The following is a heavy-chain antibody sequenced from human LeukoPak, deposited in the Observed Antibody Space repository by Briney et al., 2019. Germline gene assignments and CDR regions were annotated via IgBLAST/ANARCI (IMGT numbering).Heavy chain of an antibody. CDR2: ISSGSSYI. CDR1: GFTFSSYS. J-gene: IGHJ4*02. D-gene: IGHD2-8*01. V-gene: IGHV3-21*01. Sequence: GGSLRLSCAASGFTFSSYSMNWVRQAPGKGLEWVSSISSGSSYIYYADSVKGRFTICRDNAKNSLYLQMNSLRAEDTAVYYCARALIGYYFDYWGQGTLVTVSS. CDR3: ARALIGYYFDY.